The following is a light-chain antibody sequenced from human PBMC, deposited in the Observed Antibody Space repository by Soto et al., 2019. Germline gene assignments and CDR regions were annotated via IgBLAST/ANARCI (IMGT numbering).Light chain of an antibody. CDR3: CSFGGSSTYV. J-gene: IGLJ1*01. Sequence: QSVLTQPASVSGSPGQSITISCTGTSSDVGSYDLVSWYQQYPGKAPKLMIYEVTRRPSGVSNRFSGSKSDNTASLTISGLQAEDEADYYCCSFGGSSTYVFGTGTQLTVL. V-gene: IGLV2-23*02. CDR1: SSDVGSYDL. CDR2: EVT.